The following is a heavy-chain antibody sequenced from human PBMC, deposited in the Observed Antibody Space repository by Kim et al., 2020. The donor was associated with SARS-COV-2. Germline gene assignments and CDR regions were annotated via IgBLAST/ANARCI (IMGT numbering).Heavy chain of an antibody. Sequence: SETLSLTCTVSGGSISSSSYYWGWIRQPPGKGLEWIGSIYYSGSTYYNPSLKSRVTISVDTSKNQFSLKLSSVTAADTAVYYCARHLYYGSGSYYHWFDPWGQGTLVTVSS. V-gene: IGHV4-39*01. CDR1: GGSISSSSYY. D-gene: IGHD3-10*01. CDR2: IYYSGST. J-gene: IGHJ5*02. CDR3: ARHLYYGSGSYYHWFDP.